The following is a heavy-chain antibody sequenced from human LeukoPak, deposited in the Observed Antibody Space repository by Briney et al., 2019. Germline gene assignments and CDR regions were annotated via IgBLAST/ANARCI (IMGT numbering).Heavy chain of an antibody. V-gene: IGHV3-48*03. CDR1: GFTFSSYE. J-gene: IGHJ5*02. CDR3: ARETETRFDP. Sequence: PGESLRLSCAASGFTFSSYEMNWVRQAPGKGLEWVSYISSSGSTIYYADSVKGRFTISRDNAKNSLYLQMNSLRAEDTAVYYCARETETRFDPWGQGTLVTVSS. CDR2: ISSSGSTI. D-gene: IGHD2-21*02.